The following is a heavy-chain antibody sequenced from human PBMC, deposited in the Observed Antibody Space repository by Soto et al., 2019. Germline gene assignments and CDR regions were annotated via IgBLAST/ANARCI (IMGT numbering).Heavy chain of an antibody. D-gene: IGHD6-13*01. CDR2: IYYSGST. J-gene: IGHJ6*02. V-gene: IGHV4-39*01. CDR1: GGSISSSSYY. Sequence: SETLSLTCTVSGGSISSSSYYWGWIRQPPGKGLEWIGSIYYSGSTYYNPSLKSRVTISVDTSKNQFSLKLSSVTAADTAVYSRETSAAAATTYGMDVWGQGTTVTVSS. CDR3: ETSAAAATTYGMDV.